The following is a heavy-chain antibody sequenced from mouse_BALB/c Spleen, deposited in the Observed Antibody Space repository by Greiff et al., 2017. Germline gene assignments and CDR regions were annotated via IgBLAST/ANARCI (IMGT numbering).Heavy chain of an antibody. D-gene: IGHD1-2*01. J-gene: IGHJ3*01. CDR3: ARGVYGYPFAY. Sequence: EVQRVESGGGLVKPGGSLKLSCAASGFTFSSYAMSWVRQTPEKRLEWVASISSGGSTYYPDSVKGRFTISRDNARNILYLQMSSLRSEDTAMYYCARGVYGYPFAYWGQGTLVTVSA. V-gene: IGHV5-6-5*01. CDR1: GFTFSSYA. CDR2: ISSGGST.